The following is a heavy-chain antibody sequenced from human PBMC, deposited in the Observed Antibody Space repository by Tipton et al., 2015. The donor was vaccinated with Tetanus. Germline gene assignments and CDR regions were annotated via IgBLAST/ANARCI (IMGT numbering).Heavy chain of an antibody. CDR2: VYHNGNT. Sequence: TLSLTCTVSGGSIISADHYWSWIRQPPGKEPEWVGYVYHNGNTNYHPSLKGRLTISVDTSKNQFSLKLSSVTAADTAIYYCAREVPAAGHFDSWGQGTLVTVSS. V-gene: IGHV4-61*08. CDR3: AREVPAAGHFDS. CDR1: GGSIISADHY. J-gene: IGHJ4*02. D-gene: IGHD2-2*01.